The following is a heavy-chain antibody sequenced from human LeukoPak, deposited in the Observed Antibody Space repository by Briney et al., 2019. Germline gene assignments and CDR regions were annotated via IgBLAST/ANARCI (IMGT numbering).Heavy chain of an antibody. CDR3: AREPVKQLVRMDV. D-gene: IGHD6-13*01. J-gene: IGHJ6*04. Sequence: SETLSLTCTVSGGSISSYYWSWIRQPPGKGLEWIGYIYYSGSTNYNPSLKSRVTISVDTSKNQFSLKLSSVTAADTAVYYCAREPVKQLVRMDVWGKGTTVTVSS. CDR2: IYYSGST. V-gene: IGHV4-59*12. CDR1: GGSISSYY.